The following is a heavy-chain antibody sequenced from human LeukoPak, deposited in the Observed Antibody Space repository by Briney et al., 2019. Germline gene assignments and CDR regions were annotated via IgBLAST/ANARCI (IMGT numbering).Heavy chain of an antibody. D-gene: IGHD1-26*01. J-gene: IGHJ4*02. Sequence: GGSLRLSCAASGFTFSDYYMSWIRQAPGKGLEWVSYISSSSSHTNYADSVKGRFTISRENAKNSLYLQMNSLRAEDTAVYYCARDNVGATPFDYWGQGTLVTVSS. CDR3: ARDNVGATPFDY. CDR1: GFTFSDYY. CDR2: ISSSSSHT. V-gene: IGHV3-11*05.